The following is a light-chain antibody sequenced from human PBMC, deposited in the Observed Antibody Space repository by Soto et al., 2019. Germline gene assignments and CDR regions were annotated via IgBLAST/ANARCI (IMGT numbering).Light chain of an antibody. CDR1: QGIGS. CDR2: AAS. V-gene: IGKV1-9*01. J-gene: IGKJ4*01. CDR3: QQLNNYPLT. Sequence: DIQFTQPPSFLSASLGDRITIPCRASQGIGSLAWYQQKPGKAPRLLIYAASTLQSGVPSRFSGSGSDTEFTLTISSLQPEDFATYYCQQLNNYPLTFGGGTKVDI.